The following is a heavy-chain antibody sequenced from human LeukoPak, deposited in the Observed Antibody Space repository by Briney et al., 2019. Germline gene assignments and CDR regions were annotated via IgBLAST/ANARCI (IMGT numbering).Heavy chain of an antibody. V-gene: IGHV3-30*18. D-gene: IGHD6-19*01. CDR3: AKDYGSGWLPMRDY. CDR2: ISYDGSNK. Sequence: GGSLRLSCAASGFTFSSYGMHWVRQAPGKELEWVAVISYDGSNKYYADSVKGRFTISRDNSKNTLYLQMNSLRAEDTAVYYCAKDYGSGWLPMRDYWGQGTLVTVSS. CDR1: GFTFSSYG. J-gene: IGHJ4*02.